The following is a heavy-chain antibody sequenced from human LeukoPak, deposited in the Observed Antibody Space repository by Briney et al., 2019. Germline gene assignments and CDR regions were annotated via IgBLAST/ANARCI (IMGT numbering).Heavy chain of an antibody. D-gene: IGHD3-22*01. Sequence: SETLSLTCAVYGGFYSGYYWRWLRQPPGKGLECFGEINHSGSTNHNPSLKSRVTISVDTSKNQFSLKLSSVSAADTAVYYCARGPRELLDDSSGYLFDYWGQGTLVTVSS. V-gene: IGHV4-34*01. J-gene: IGHJ4*02. CDR2: INHSGST. CDR1: GGFYSGYY. CDR3: ARGPRELLDDSSGYLFDY.